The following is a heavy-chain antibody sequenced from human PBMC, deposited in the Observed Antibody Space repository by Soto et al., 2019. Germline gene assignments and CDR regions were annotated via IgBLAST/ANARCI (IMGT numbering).Heavy chain of an antibody. D-gene: IGHD6-13*01. Sequence: QVQLQESGPGLVKPSETLSLTCTVSVSGGSVSTGVHYWSCIRQPPGKGLEWIGYIYYSGSTNYNPSLMCRVTISVDTSKNLFALKLTSVTAADRAVYSCARGYYTSWYCFDRWDRGIQDTVSS. CDR1: GGSVSTGVHY. CDR3: ARGYYTSWYCFDR. J-gene: IGHJ2*01. CDR2: IYYSGST. V-gene: IGHV4-61*08.